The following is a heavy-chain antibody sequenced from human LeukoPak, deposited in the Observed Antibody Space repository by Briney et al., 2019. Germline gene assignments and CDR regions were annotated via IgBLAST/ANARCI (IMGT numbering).Heavy chain of an antibody. J-gene: IGHJ4*02. CDR3: AKAPRGDGYTAGDFHY. Sequence: GGSLRLSCAASGFTFDDYAMHWVRQAPGKGLEWVSGISWNSGSIGYADSVKGRFTISRDNAKNSLYLQMNSLRAEDTALYYCAKAPRGDGYTAGDFHYWGQGTLVTVSS. D-gene: IGHD5-24*01. V-gene: IGHV3-9*01. CDR2: ISWNSGSI. CDR1: GFTFDDYA.